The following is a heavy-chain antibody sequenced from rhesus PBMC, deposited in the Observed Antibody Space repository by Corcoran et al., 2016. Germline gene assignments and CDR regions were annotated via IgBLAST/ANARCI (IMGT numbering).Heavy chain of an antibody. D-gene: IGHD4-17*01. J-gene: IGHJ4*01. CDR2: IGGSSGNT. CDR1: GYSISSGYG. CDR3: AREAGRNYPFDY. Sequence: QVQLQESGPGLVKPSETLSLTCAVSGYSISSGYGWSWIRQPPGKGLEWMGYIGGSSGNTNYNPSLKSRVTISKDTSKNHFSLKLSSVTAADTAVYYCAREAGRNYPFDYWGQGVLVTVSS. V-gene: IGHV4-127*01.